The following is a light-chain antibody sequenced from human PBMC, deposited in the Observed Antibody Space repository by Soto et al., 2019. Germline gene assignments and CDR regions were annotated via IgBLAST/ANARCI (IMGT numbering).Light chain of an antibody. V-gene: IGKV3-15*01. CDR3: QQYNDWPLT. Sequence: EIVMTQSPVTLSVSPGERATLSCRASQSVSSNLAWYQQKPGQAPSLLIYGAFTRATGIPARFSGTGSGTEFTLTISSRHSEDFALDYCQQYNDWPLTFGQGTKVDI. J-gene: IGKJ1*01. CDR1: QSVSSN. CDR2: GAF.